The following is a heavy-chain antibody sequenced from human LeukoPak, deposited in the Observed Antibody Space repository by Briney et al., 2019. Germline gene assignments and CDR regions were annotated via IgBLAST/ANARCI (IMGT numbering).Heavy chain of an antibody. CDR2: INAGNGNT. V-gene: IGHV1-3*03. J-gene: IGHJ4*02. CDR3: ARGIRGGKPYDY. D-gene: IGHD3-16*01. Sequence: ASVKVSCKASGYTFSSYAMHWVRQAPGQRLEWMGWINAGNGNTKYSQEFQGRVTVTRDSSASTVYMELSSLRSEDMAVYYCARGIRGGKPYDYWGQGTRVTVSS. CDR1: GYTFSSYA.